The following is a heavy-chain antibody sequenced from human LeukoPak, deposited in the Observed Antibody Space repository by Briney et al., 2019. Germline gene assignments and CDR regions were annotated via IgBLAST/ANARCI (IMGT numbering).Heavy chain of an antibody. D-gene: IGHD6-13*01. CDR1: GGSISSSSYY. Sequence: PSETLSLTCTVSGGSISSSSYYWGWIRQPPGKGLEWIGSIYYSGSTYYNPSLKSRVTISVDTSKNQFSLKLSSVTAADTAVYYCARSTMYSAAGIFDYWGQGTLVTVSS. CDR2: IYYSGST. V-gene: IGHV4-39*01. CDR3: ARSTMYSAAGIFDY. J-gene: IGHJ4*02.